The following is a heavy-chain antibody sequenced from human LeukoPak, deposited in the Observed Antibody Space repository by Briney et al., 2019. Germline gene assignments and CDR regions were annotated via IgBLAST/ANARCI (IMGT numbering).Heavy chain of an antibody. J-gene: IGHJ4*02. D-gene: IGHD2-2*01. CDR3: AGGLDCSSTSCPFDY. CDR1: GYSISSGYY. V-gene: IGHV4-38-2*02. Sequence: PSETLSLTCTVSGYSISSGYYWGWIRHPPGKGLEWIGSIYHSGSTYYNPSLKSRVTISVDTSKNQFSLKLSSVTAADTAVYYCAGGLDCSSTSCPFDYWGQGTLVTVSS. CDR2: IYHSGST.